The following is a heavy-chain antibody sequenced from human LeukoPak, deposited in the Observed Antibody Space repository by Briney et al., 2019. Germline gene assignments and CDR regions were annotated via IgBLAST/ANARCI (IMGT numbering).Heavy chain of an antibody. CDR1: GFSFRGYE. CDR3: AKDFPHYYESSHGMDA. Sequence: GGSLRLSCAASGFSFRGYEMNWVRQAPGKGLEWVSYISTTGSTVYYADSVEGRFTISRDNAKNLLYLQMNSLRAEDAAVYYCAKDFPHYYESSHGMDAWGQGTTVTVSS. V-gene: IGHV3-48*03. CDR2: ISTTGSTV. D-gene: IGHD3-22*01. J-gene: IGHJ6*02.